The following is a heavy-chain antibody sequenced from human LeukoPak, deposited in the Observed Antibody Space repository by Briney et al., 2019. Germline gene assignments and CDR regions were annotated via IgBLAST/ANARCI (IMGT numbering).Heavy chain of an antibody. J-gene: IGHJ6*03. CDR2: IIPIFGSA. V-gene: IGHV1-69*06. CDR1: GYTFTSYG. D-gene: IGHD1-26*01. Sequence: GASVKVSCKASGYTFTSYGISWVRQAPGQGLEWMGGIIPIFGSAIYAQKFQGRVTITADTSTSTAYMELTSLRSEDTAMYYCARDIGRPEGGYYYMDVWGKGTTVIVSS. CDR3: ARDIGRPEGGYYYMDV.